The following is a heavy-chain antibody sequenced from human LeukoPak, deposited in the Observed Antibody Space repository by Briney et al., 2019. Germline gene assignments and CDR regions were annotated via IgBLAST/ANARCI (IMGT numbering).Heavy chain of an antibody. CDR3: ARGGVWLPAV. V-gene: IGHV4-34*01. J-gene: IGHJ4*02. CDR2: INHSGSA. Sequence: GSLRLSCAASGFTFGSYEMNWVRQAPGKGLEWIGEINHSGSANYNPSLGSRVAMSIEKSKDQFSLNLSSVTAADTAIYYCARGGVWLPAVWGQGALVTVSS. D-gene: IGHD3-9*01. CDR1: GFTFGSYE.